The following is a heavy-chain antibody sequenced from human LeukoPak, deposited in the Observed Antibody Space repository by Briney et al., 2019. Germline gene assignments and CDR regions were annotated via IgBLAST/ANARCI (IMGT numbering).Heavy chain of an antibody. D-gene: IGHD1-1*01. Sequence: ASVKVSCKASGYTFTGYYMHWVRQAPGQGLEWMGWINPNSGGTNYAQKFQGRVTMTRDTSISTAYMELSRLRSDDTAVYYCARDDPGQYNWTPPDYWGQGTLVTVSS. CDR2: INPNSGGT. J-gene: IGHJ4*02. CDR1: GYTFTGYY. CDR3: ARDDPGQYNWTPPDY. V-gene: IGHV1-2*02.